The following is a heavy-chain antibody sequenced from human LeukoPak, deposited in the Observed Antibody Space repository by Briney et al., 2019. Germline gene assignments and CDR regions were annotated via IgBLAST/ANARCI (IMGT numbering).Heavy chain of an antibody. V-gene: IGHV1-2*02. D-gene: IGHD2-8*01. Sequence: ASVKVSCEASGYTFTGYYVHWVRQAPGQGPEWMGWINPNSGVTNYAEKFQGRVTLTRDTSITTAYMELSRLNSDDTAVYYCARDVSRSRDYWGQGTLVTVSS. CDR2: INPNSGVT. CDR1: GYTFTGYY. J-gene: IGHJ4*02. CDR3: ARDVSRSRDY.